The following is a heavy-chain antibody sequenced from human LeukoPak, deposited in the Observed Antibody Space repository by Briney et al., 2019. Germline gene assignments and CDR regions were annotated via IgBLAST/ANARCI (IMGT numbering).Heavy chain of an antibody. J-gene: IGHJ4*02. CDR1: GYTFTGYY. D-gene: IGHD1-7*01. Sequence: ASVKVSCKASGYTFTGYYMHWVRQAPGQGLEWMAWINPNSGGTNYAQKFQGRVTVTRDTSISTAYMELISLRSDDTAVYYCVRENWYYDYWGRGTLVTVSS. CDR2: INPNSGGT. CDR3: VRENWYYDY. V-gene: IGHV1-2*02.